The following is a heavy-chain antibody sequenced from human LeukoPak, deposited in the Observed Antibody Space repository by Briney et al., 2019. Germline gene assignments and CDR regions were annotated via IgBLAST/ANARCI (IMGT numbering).Heavy chain of an antibody. V-gene: IGHV4-59*01. D-gene: IGHD6-19*01. CDR3: ARAPPEESWLVYFDS. J-gene: IGHJ4*02. CDR1: GGSISSYY. CDR2: IYYSGST. Sequence: PSETLSLTCTVSGGSISSYYWSWIRQPPGKGLQWIGYIYYSGSTNYNPSLKSRVTISVDTSKNQSSLKLSSVTAADTAVFYCARAPPEESWLVYFDSWGQGTLVTVSS.